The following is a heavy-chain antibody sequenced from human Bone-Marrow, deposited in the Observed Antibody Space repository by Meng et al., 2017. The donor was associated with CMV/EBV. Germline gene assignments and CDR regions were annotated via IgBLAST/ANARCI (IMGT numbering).Heavy chain of an antibody. CDR2: ISSSSSYI. CDR1: GFTFSSYA. Sequence: GESLKISCAASGFTFSSYAIHWVRQAPGKGLEWVSSISSSSSYIYYADSVKGRFTISRDNAKNSLYLQMNSLRAEDTAVYYCAREGPLLRYGMDVWGQGTTVTVSS. CDR3: AREGPLLRYGMDV. V-gene: IGHV3-21*01. J-gene: IGHJ6*02.